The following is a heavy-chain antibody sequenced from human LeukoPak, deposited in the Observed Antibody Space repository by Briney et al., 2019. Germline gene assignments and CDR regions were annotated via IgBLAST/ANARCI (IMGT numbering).Heavy chain of an antibody. CDR3: ASAYASYDFWSGYENFDF. Sequence: RGSLRLSCAASGIRFTTHWMNWVRQAPGKGLELVASIRQDGGEKKYVDSVKGRFTISRDLAQNSLFLQMNSLRAEDTAVYYCASAYASYDFWSGYENFDFWGQGTLVTVSS. CDR2: IRQDGGEK. J-gene: IGHJ4*02. V-gene: IGHV3-7*01. CDR1: GIRFTTHW. D-gene: IGHD3-3*01.